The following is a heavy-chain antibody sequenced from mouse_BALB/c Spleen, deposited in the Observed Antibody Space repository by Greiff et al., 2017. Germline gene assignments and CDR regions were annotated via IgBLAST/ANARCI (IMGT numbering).Heavy chain of an antibody. D-gene: IGHD1-1*02. Sequence: QVQLKESGPDLVAPSQSLSLTCTVSGFSFTSYGVHWVRQPPGKGLEWLVVIWSDGSTTYTSALKSRLSITKDNSKSQVFLKMNSLQTDDTAMYYCARHQDGGGGMDYWGQGTSVTVSS. CDR2: IWSDGST. CDR3: ARHQDGGGGMDY. CDR1: GFSFTSYG. J-gene: IGHJ4*01. V-gene: IGHV2-6-2*01.